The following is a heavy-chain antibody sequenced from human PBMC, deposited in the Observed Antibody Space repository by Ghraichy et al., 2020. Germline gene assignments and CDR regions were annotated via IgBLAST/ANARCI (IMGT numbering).Heavy chain of an antibody. CDR3: ARHRSAGDVSDNRGYYHDY. V-gene: IGHV4-59*01. CDR2: ISHTGFT. CDR1: GGSISGFR. J-gene: IGHJ4*02. D-gene: IGHD3-22*01. Sequence: LNISCTVSGGSISGFRWSWIRQPPGKGLDWIGYISHTGFTNYSPSLKSRLTMSLDTSKLQFSLRLTSVTAADTAVYFCARHRSAGDVSDNRGYYHDYWGQGTLVTVSS.